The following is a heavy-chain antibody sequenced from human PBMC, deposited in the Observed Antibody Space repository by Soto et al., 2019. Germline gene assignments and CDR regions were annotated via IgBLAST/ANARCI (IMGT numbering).Heavy chain of an antibody. V-gene: IGHV4-59*07. J-gene: IGHJ5*02. D-gene: IGHD3-10*01. CDR3: ARYGSGSSVWFDP. CDR2: IYYSGST. Sequence: SVTLSLTCTVHGSSISSYYWSWIRQPPVNGLELIGYIYYSGSTIYTPSLKSRVTISLDTSKNQFSLKLSSVTAADTAVYYCARYGSGSSVWFDPWGQGTLVTVS. CDR1: GSSISSYY.